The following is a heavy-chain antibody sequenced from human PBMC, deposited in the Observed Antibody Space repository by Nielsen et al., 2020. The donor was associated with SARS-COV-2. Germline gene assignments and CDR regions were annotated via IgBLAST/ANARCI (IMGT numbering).Heavy chain of an antibody. CDR2: IYWDDDK. J-gene: IGHJ4*02. D-gene: IGHD3-9*01. CDR3: AHSPLRYFDWLLMPYFDY. V-gene: IGHV2-5*02. Sequence: SGPTLVKPTQTLTLTCTFSGFSLSTSGVGVGWIRQPPGKALEWLALIYWDDDKRYSPSLKSRLTITKDTSKNQVVLTMTNMDPVDTATYYCAHSPLRYFDWLLMPYFDYWGQGTLVTVSS. CDR1: GFSLSTSGVG.